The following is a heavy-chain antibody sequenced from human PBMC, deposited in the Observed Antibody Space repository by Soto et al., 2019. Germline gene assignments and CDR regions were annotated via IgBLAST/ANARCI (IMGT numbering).Heavy chain of an antibody. CDR2: IYSGGYT. V-gene: IGHV3-53*01. J-gene: IGHJ5*02. Sequence: GGSLRLSCAVSGFTVSNNYMSWVRQAPGKGLEGVSVIYSGGYTAYGDSVKGRFTISRDNSKNTLYLQMNSLRADDTAVYYCARTGTVSSDYSYAWFHPWGQGTLVTVSS. D-gene: IGHD3-22*01. CDR1: GFTVSNNY. CDR3: ARTGTVSSDYSYAWFHP.